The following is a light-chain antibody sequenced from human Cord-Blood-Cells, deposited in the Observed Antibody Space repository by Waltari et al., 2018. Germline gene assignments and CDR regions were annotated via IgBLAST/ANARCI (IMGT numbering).Light chain of an antibody. CDR1: QSISSY. CDR2: AAS. V-gene: IGKV1-39*01. J-gene: IGKJ5*01. CDR3: QQSYRTPTIT. Sequence: DIQMTQSPSSLSASVGARVTITCRASQSISSYLNWYQQKPGKAPKLLIYAASSLQSGVPSRFSGSGSGTDFTLTISSLQPEDFATYYCQQSYRTPTITFGQGTRLEIK.